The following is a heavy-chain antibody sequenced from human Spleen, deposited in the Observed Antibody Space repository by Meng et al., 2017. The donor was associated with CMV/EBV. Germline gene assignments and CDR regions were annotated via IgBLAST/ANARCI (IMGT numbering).Heavy chain of an antibody. V-gene: IGHV3-11*05. CDR3: ARGGGGGGAY. D-gene: IGHD3-16*01. J-gene: IGHJ4*02. CDR1: GFTFIDYY. CDR2: ISSSSYT. Sequence: QGRVGESGGGLCSPGGSFSLACAALGFTFIDYYRSGIRQAPGKGLEWVSSISSSSYTNNADSVKGRFTISSDNAKNYLYLKMNSLRAEDTAMYYCARGGGGGGAYWGQGTLVTVSS.